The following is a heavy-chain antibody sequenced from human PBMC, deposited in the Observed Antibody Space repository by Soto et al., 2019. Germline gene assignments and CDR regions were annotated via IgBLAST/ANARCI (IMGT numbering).Heavy chain of an antibody. CDR3: TRHRGYSSGYWGQDF. CDR1: GGAFGSYA. V-gene: IGHV1-69*01. J-gene: IGHJ4*02. CDR2: IVPMFDTT. Sequence: QVQLVQSGTEVKKPGSSVKVSCKASGGAFGSYAINWVRQAPGQGLEWMGGIVPMFDTTNYAQRFQGRVTVTADESTSTVYLERNRLRSEDTGMYYCTRHRGYSSGYWGQDFWGQGTLVTVSS. D-gene: IGHD5-12*01.